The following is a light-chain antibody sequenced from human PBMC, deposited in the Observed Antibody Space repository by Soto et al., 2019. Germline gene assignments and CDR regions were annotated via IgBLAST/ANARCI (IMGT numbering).Light chain of an antibody. CDR3: QQYGSSLPWT. Sequence: EIVLTQSPGTLSLSPGERATLSCRASQSVSGTYLAWYQQKHGQAPRLLIYGASSRATGIPDRFSGSGSGTDFPLTISRLEPEDFAVYYCQQYGSSLPWTFGQGTKVDIK. CDR2: GAS. V-gene: IGKV3-20*01. CDR1: QSVSGTY. J-gene: IGKJ1*01.